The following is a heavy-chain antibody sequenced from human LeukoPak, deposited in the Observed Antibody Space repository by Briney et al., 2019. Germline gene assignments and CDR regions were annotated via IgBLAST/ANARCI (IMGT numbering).Heavy chain of an antibody. D-gene: IGHD3-9*01. CDR3: STDPRDILTGYYNDY. J-gene: IGHJ4*02. CDR2: IIPIFGTA. CDR1: GGTFSSYA. Sequence: SVKVSCKASGGTFSSYAISWVRQAPGQGLEWMGGIIPIFGTANYAQKFQGRVTITADESTSTAYMELSSLRSEDTAVYYCSTDPRDILTGYYNDYWGQGTLVTVSS. V-gene: IGHV1-69*13.